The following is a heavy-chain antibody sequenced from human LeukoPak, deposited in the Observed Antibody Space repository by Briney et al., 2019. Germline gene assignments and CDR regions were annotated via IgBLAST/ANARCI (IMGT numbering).Heavy chain of an antibody. CDR1: VPTVANSD. J-gene: IGHJ4*02. CDR2: MNPNNGNT. CDR3: ARGAPVSNFGPGYDIYFEY. Sequence: ASVKVSCTPSVPTVANSDINWGRQATGQGLEWMGWMNPNNGNTGYAQKFQGRVTITRNTSISTAYMELRGLRSEDTAIYYCARGAPVSNFGPGYDIYFEYWGQGTVISVSS. V-gene: IGHV1-8*01. D-gene: IGHD3-3*01.